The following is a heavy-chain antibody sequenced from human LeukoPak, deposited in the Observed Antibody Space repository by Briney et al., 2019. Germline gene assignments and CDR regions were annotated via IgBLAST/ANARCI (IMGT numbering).Heavy chain of an antibody. CDR1: GYSISSGYY. V-gene: IGHV4-38-2*02. J-gene: IGHJ1*01. Sequence: PSETLSLTCTVSGYSISSGYYWGWIRQPPGKGLEWIGSIYHSGSTYYNPSLKSRVTISVDTSKNQFSLKLSSVTAADTAVYYCARDLHGGNSGLGYWGQGTLVTVSS. CDR3: ARDLHGGNSGLGY. CDR2: IYHSGST. D-gene: IGHD4-23*01.